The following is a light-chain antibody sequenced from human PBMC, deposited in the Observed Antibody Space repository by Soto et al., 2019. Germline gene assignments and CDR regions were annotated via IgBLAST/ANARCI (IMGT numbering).Light chain of an antibody. CDR2: EVT. CDR3: SSYTSSGTYV. V-gene: IGLV2-14*01. CDR1: SSDVGGYNY. J-gene: IGLJ1*01. Sequence: QSALTQPASVSGSPGQSITISCTGTSSDVGGYNYVSWYQQHPGKAPQLIIYEVTNRPSGVPNRFSASKSGNTASLTFSGLQAEDEADYYCSSYTSSGTYVFGTGTKVTVL.